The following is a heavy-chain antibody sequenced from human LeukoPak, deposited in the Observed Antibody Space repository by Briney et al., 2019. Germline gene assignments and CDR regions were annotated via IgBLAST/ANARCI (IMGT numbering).Heavy chain of an antibody. D-gene: IGHD3-16*02. CDR3: ARHSSAWYDYVWGSYRYAPYYYGMDV. CDR2: INHSGST. V-gene: IGHV4-34*01. CDR1: GGSFSGYY. J-gene: IGHJ6*02. Sequence: SETLSLTCAVYGGSFSGYYWSWIRQPPGKGLEWIGEINHSGSTNYNPSLKSRVTISVDTSKNQFSLKLSSVTAADTAVYYCARHSSAWYDYVWGSYRYAPYYYGMDVWGQGTTVTVSS.